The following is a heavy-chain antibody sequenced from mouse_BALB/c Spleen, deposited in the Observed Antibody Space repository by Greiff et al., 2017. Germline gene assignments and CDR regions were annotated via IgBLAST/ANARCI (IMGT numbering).Heavy chain of an antibody. CDR2: ISNGGGST. Sequence: EVKLEESGGGLVQPGGSLKLSCAASGFTFSSYTMSWVRQTPEKRLEWVAYISNGGGSTYYPDTVKGRFTISRDNAKNTLYLQMSSLKSEDTAMYYCARHLTSRYFDVWGAGTTVTVSS. CDR3: ARHLTSRYFDV. CDR1: GFTFSSYT. D-gene: IGHD4-1*01. V-gene: IGHV5-12-2*01. J-gene: IGHJ1*01.